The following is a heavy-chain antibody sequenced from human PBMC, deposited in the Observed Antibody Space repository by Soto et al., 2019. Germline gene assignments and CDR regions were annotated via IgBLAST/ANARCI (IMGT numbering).Heavy chain of an antibody. V-gene: IGHV3-23*01. J-gene: IGHJ4*02. CDR3: AKASPSWLGTFDY. Sequence: PGGSLRLSCAASGFSFSSYAVSWVRQAPGKGLEWVSAISGSGGSTYYADSVKGRFTISRDNSKNTLYLQMNSLRAEDTAVYYCAKASPSWLGTFDYWGQGTLVTVSS. CDR2: ISGSGGST. CDR1: GFSFSSYA. D-gene: IGHD6-19*01.